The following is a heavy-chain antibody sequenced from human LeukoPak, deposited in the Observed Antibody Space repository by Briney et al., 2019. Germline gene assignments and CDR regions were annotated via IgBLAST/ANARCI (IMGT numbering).Heavy chain of an antibody. CDR3: ARDEGSSRKRNFMDV. J-gene: IGHJ6*04. CDR1: GYTFTSYA. Sequence: ASVKVSCKASGYTFTSYAMHWVRQAPGQRLEWMGWINAGNGNTKYSQEFQGRVTMTRDTSTSTVYMELSSLRSEDTAIYYCARDEGSSRKRNFMDVWGEGTTVAISS. V-gene: IGHV1-3*03. D-gene: IGHD1-7*01. CDR2: INAGNGNT.